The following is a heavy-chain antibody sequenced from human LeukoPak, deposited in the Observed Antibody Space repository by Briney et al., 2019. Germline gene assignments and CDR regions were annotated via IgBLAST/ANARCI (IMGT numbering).Heavy chain of an antibody. CDR2: IIPILGIA. J-gene: IGHJ4*02. CDR1: GGTFSSYA. CDR3: VRDAISGSSDY. V-gene: IGHV1-69*04. D-gene: IGHD1-26*01. Sequence: ASVKVSCKASGGTFSSYAISWVRQAPGQGLEWMGRIIPILGIANYAQKFQGRVTITADKSTSTAYMELSSLRSEDTAVYYCVRDAISGSSDYWGQGTLVTVSS.